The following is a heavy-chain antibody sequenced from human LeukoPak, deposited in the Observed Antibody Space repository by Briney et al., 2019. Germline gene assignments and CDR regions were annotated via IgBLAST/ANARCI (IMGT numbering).Heavy chain of an antibody. CDR1: GYTFIDYY. D-gene: IGHD3-9*01. V-gene: IGHV1-2*02. J-gene: IGHJ4*02. CDR3: ARGLRYFDWLLYF. CDR2: INPNRGGT. Sequence: GASVKVSCKASGYTFIDYYLNWVRQAPGQGLEWMGWINPNRGGTNYAQKFQGRVTMTRDTSISTAYMELRSLRSDDTAVYYCARGLRYFDWLLYFWGQGTLVTVSS.